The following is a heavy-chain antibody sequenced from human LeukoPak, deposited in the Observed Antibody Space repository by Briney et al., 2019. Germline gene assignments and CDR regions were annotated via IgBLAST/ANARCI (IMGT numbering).Heavy chain of an antibody. V-gene: IGHV3-30*01. CDR2: ISYDGSNK. J-gene: IGHJ4*02. Sequence: GRSLRLSCAASGFTFSSYAMHWVRQAPGKGLEGVAVISYDGSNKYYADSVKGRFTISRDNSKNTLYLQMNSLRAEDTAVYYCARMRHCSSTSCPIDYWGQGTLVTVSS. CDR1: GFTFSSYA. CDR3: ARMRHCSSTSCPIDY. D-gene: IGHD2-2*01.